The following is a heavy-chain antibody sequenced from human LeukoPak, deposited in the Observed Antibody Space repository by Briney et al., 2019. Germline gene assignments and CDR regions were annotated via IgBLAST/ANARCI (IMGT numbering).Heavy chain of an antibody. V-gene: IGHV4-39*01. D-gene: IGHD6-6*01. CDR2: IYYTETT. Sequence: SETLSLTCTVSGASISSSSYYWGWIRQPPGKGLEWIASIYYTETTYYNPSLKSRVTISVDTSMNQFSLKLNSVTAADTAVYFCVSGYTSSSFDYWGQGALVTVSS. J-gene: IGHJ4*02. CDR3: VSGYTSSSFDY. CDR1: GASISSSSYY.